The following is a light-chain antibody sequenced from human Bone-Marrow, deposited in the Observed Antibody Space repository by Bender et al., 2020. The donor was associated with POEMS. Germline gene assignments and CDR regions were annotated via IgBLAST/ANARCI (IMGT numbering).Light chain of an antibody. CDR3: SSYTSTATLV. CDR1: SRDVGSYNY. Sequence: QSALTQPASVSGSPGQSITISCTGTSRDVGSYNYVSWYQQYPGKAPKLVIYDVSYRPSGVSDRFSGSKSGNTASLTISGLQAEDEADYYCSSYTSTATLVFGGGTKLTVL. V-gene: IGLV2-14*03. J-gene: IGLJ2*01. CDR2: DVS.